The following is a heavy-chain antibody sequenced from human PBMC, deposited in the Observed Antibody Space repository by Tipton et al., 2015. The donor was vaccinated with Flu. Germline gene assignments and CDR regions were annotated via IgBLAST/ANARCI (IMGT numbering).Heavy chain of an antibody. CDR1: GYSIASDYY. D-gene: IGHD2-2*01. Sequence: TLSLTCSVSGYSIASDYYWGWIRQPPGKGLEWIGNIHHTGNTYYNPSLKSRVTISVDTSKNQFSLEMRSVTAADTAVYYCARDPSLGMPDYFDFWGQGILVTASS. CDR2: IHHTGNT. J-gene: IGHJ4*02. CDR3: ARDPSLGMPDYFDF. V-gene: IGHV4-38-2*02.